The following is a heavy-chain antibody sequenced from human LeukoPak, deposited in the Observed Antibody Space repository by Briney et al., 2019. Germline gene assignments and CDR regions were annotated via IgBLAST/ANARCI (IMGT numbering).Heavy chain of an antibody. CDR1: VGSISSYY. Sequence: SETLSLTCTVSVGSISSYYWSWIRQPPGKGLEWIGHIYYSGSTNYNPSIKSRVTTPVDTSKNQFSLKLSSVTAADTAVYYCARHLPDYGDYVGRLGFDYWGQGTLVTVSS. CDR3: ARHLPDYGDYVGRLGFDY. V-gene: IGHV4-59*08. D-gene: IGHD4-17*01. CDR2: IYYSGST. J-gene: IGHJ4*02.